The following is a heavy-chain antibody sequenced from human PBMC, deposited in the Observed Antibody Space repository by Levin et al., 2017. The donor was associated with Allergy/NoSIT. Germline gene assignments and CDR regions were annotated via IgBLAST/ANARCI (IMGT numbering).Heavy chain of an antibody. CDR1: GYTFTGYY. CDR2: INPNSGGT. CDR3: AVPWFGELLPGNRSYYYYMDV. D-gene: IGHD3-10*01. V-gene: IGHV1-2*02. Sequence: ASVKVSCKASGYTFTGYYMHWVRQAPGQGLEWMGGINPNSGGTNYAQKFQGRVTMTRDTSISTAYMELSRLRSDDTAVYYCAVPWFGELLPGNRSYYYYMDVRGKGTTVTVSS. J-gene: IGHJ6*03.